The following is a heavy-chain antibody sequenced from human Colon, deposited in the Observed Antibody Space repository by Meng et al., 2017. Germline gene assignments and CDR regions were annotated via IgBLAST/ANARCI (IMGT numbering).Heavy chain of an antibody. CDR3: ATDFSPRGDY. Sequence: QVQLVQSGAEVKKPGASVKVSCQASGYSLTTYSMHWVRQAPGQGLEWMEWINTANGNAVYSETFQGRLTITRDASASTVNMELSSLGSEDTAVYYCATDFSPRGDYLVQGTLVTVS. D-gene: IGHD3-3*01. CDR1: GYSLTTYS. J-gene: IGHJ4*02. V-gene: IGHV1-3*04. CDR2: INTANGNA.